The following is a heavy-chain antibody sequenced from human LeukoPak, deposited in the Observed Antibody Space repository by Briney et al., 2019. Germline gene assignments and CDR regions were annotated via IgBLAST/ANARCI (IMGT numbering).Heavy chain of an antibody. Sequence: ASVKVSCKASGYTFTSYDINWVRQATGQGLEWMGWMNPNSGNTGYAQKFQGRVTMTRNTSISKAYMELSSLRSEEPAVYYCARSLRATVVTPMGFDYWGQGTLVTVSS. CDR2: MNPNSGNT. V-gene: IGHV1-8*01. D-gene: IGHD4-23*01. CDR3: ARSLRATVVTPMGFDY. CDR1: GYTFTSYD. J-gene: IGHJ4*02.